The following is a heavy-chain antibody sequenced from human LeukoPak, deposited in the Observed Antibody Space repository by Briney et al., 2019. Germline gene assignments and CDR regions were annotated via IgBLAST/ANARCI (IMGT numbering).Heavy chain of an antibody. Sequence: ASVKVSCKASGGTFSSYAISWVRQAPGQGLAWMGRIIPILGIANYAQKFQGRVTITADKSTSTAYMELSSLRSEDTVVYYCARASGYDPPPYYYGMDVWGQGTTVTVSS. J-gene: IGHJ6*02. CDR3: ARASGYDPPPYYYGMDV. V-gene: IGHV1-69*04. CDR2: IIPILGIA. D-gene: IGHD5-12*01. CDR1: GGTFSSYA.